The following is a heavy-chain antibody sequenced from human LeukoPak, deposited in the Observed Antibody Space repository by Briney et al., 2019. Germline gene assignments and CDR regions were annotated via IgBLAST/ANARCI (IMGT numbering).Heavy chain of an antibody. CDR1: GYTFTSYG. V-gene: IGHV1-18*01. J-gene: IGHJ6*02. D-gene: IGHD2-15*01. Sequence: ASVTVSCKASGYTFTSYGISWVRQAPGQGLEWMGWISAYNGNTNYAQKLQGRVTMTTDTSTSTAYMELRSLRSDDTAVYYCARGTDVVAATPYYYYGMDVWGQGTTVTVSS. CDR3: ARGTDVVAATPYYYYGMDV. CDR2: ISAYNGNT.